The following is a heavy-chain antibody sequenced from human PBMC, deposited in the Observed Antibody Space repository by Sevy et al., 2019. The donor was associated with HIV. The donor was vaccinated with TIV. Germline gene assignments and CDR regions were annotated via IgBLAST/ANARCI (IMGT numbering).Heavy chain of an antibody. Sequence: ASVKVSCKASGYTFTSYGISWVRQAPGQGLEWMGWISAYNGNTNYAQKLQGRVTMTTDTSTSTAYMELRSLRSDDTAVYYCARESSVPAAMSCYGMDVWGQGTTVTVSS. CDR1: GYTFTSYG. CDR2: ISAYNGNT. CDR3: ARESSVPAAMSCYGMDV. D-gene: IGHD2-2*01. J-gene: IGHJ6*01. V-gene: IGHV1-18*01.